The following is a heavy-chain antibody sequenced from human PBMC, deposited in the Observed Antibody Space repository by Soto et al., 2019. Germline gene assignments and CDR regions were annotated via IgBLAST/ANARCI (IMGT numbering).Heavy chain of an antibody. J-gene: IGHJ6*02. D-gene: IGHD2-2*01. CDR2: ISYDGSNK. Sequence: QVQLVESGGGVVQPGRSLRLSCAASGFTFSSYGMHWVRQAPGKGLEWVAVISYDGSNKYYADSVKGRFTISRDNSKNTLYLQMNSLRAEDTAVYYCAKKIVVVPAASFGENGMDVWGQGTTVTVSS. V-gene: IGHV3-30*18. CDR3: AKKIVVVPAASFGENGMDV. CDR1: GFTFSSYG.